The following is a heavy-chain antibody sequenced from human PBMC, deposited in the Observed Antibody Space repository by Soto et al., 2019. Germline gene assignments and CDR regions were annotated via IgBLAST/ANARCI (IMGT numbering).Heavy chain of an antibody. CDR1: GFTSMDYA. J-gene: IGHJ4*02. CDR3: AKVLSKNYYYPFDF. CDR2: IRGDSSVT. V-gene: IGHV3-23*01. D-gene: IGHD3-10*01. Sequence: LRGSCTASGFTSMDYAITWVGQAAGKGLEWFATIRGDSSVTYYVDSVKGRFINSRDNAKKTLFLQLNRLSVEDTATYYCAKVLSKNYYYPFDFWGQGTQVTVSS.